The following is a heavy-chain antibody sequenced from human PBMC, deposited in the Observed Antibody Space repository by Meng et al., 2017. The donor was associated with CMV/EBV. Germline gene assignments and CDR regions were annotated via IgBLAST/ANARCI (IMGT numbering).Heavy chain of an antibody. V-gene: IGHV3-53*05. D-gene: IGHD6-19*01. CDR2: IYSGGST. Sequence: GESLKISCAASGFTVSSNYMTWVRQAPGKGLEWVSVIYSGGSTYYAGSVKGRFTISRDNSKNTLYLQMNSLRAEDTAVYYCAREYSSGWRRYYYYGMDVWGQGTTVTVSS. CDR3: AREYSSGWRRYYYYGMDV. J-gene: IGHJ6*02. CDR1: GFTVSSNY.